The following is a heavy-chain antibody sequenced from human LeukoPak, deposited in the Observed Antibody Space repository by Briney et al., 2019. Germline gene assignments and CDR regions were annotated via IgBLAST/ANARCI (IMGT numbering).Heavy chain of an antibody. CDR2: ISGSGGST. D-gene: IGHD2-15*01. Sequence: GGSLRLSCAASGFTFSSYAMSWVRQAPGKGLEWVSAISGSGGSTYYADSVKGRFTISRDNSKNTLYLQMSSLRAEDTAVYYCAKDRAYCSGGSCYSYFDYWGQGTLVTVSS. CDR1: GFTFSSYA. CDR3: AKDRAYCSGGSCYSYFDY. J-gene: IGHJ4*02. V-gene: IGHV3-23*01.